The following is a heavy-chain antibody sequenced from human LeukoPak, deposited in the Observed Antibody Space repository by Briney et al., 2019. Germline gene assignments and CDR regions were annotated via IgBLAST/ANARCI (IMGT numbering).Heavy chain of an antibody. D-gene: IGHD6-13*01. CDR1: GGSISSYY. Sequence: PSETLSLTCTVSGGSISSYYWSWIRQPPGKGLEWIGYIYYSGSTNYNPSLKSRVTISVDTSKNQFSLKLSSVTAADTAVYYCARRQQLFDYWGQGTLVTVSS. CDR3: ARRQQLFDY. V-gene: IGHV4-59*08. J-gene: IGHJ4*02. CDR2: IYYSGST.